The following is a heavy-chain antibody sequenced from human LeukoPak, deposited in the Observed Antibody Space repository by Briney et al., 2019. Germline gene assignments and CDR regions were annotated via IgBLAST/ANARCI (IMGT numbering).Heavy chain of an antibody. Sequence: ASVKVSCKASGYTFTDYYIHWVRQAPGQGLKWVGLIHPNTGDTFYEQKFRGRVTMTRDTSINTAYMELDRLTSDDTAVYYCARDYSGSYTHWAQGTLVTVSS. CDR3: ARDYSGSYTH. V-gene: IGHV1-2*06. CDR1: GYTFTDYY. CDR2: IHPNTGDT. J-gene: IGHJ4*02. D-gene: IGHD1-26*01.